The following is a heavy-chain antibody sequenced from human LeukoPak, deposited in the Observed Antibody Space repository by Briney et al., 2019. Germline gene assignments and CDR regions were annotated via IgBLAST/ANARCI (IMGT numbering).Heavy chain of an antibody. CDR2: ISGSGGST. CDR3: AKDPEQQLLYYYYYGMDV. V-gene: IGHV3-23*01. CDR1: GFTFSSYA. Sequence: GGSLRLSCAASGFTFSSYAMSWVRQAPGKGLEWVSAISGSGGSTYYADSVKGRFTISRDNSKNTLYLQMNSLRAEDTAVYYCAKDPEQQLLYYYYYGMDVWGQGTTVTVSS. D-gene: IGHD6-13*01. J-gene: IGHJ6*02.